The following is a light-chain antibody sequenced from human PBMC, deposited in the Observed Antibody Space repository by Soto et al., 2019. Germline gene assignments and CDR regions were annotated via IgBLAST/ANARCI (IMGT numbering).Light chain of an antibody. J-gene: IGLJ1*01. V-gene: IGLV2-14*01. Sequence: QSVLTQPASVSGSPGKSITIAFSGTRSDSVSYNYVAWYQQFPGKTPKILIYGVSNRPSGVSSRFSGSKSGNTASLTISGLQAEDEADYYCISYTGSSTSYVFGSGTKVTVL. CDR1: RSDSVSYNY. CDR2: GVS. CDR3: ISYTGSSTSYV.